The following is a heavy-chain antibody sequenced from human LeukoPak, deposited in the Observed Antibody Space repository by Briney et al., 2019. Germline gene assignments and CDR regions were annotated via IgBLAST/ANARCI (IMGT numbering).Heavy chain of an antibody. J-gene: IGHJ6*04. CDR3: AKDRDMTTDYVMDV. V-gene: IGHV3-30*18. D-gene: IGHD4-17*01. CDR1: GFTFSSYG. Sequence: GRSLRLSCAASGFTFSSYGMHWVRQAPGKGLEWVAVISYDGSNKYYADSVKGRFTISRDNFKNTLYLQMNSLRAEDTAVYYCAKDRDMTTDYVMDVWGKGTTVTVS. CDR2: ISYDGSNK.